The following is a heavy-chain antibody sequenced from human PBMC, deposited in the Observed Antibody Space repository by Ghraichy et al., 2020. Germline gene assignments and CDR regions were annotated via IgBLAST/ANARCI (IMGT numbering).Heavy chain of an antibody. CDR2: IYYTGST. J-gene: IGHJ4*02. CDR1: GGSISSYY. D-gene: IGHD3-16*01. CDR3: AREIGLAAPFDY. V-gene: IGHV4-59*01. Sequence: SETLSLTCTVSGGSISSYYWSWIRQPPGKGLEWIGYIYYTGSTNYNPSLKSRVTISVDTSKNQFSLKLSSVTAADTAVYYCAREIGLAAPFDYWGQGTLVTVSP.